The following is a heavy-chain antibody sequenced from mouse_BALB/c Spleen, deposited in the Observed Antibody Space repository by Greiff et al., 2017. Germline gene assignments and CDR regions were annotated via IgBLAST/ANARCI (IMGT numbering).Heavy chain of an antibody. CDR2: INPGSGGT. CDR1: GYAFTNYL. CDR3: ARRLTGPFDY. D-gene: IGHD4-1*01. V-gene: IGHV1-54*01. Sequence: VQLQQSGAELVRPGTSVKVSCKASGYAFTNYLIEWVKQRPGQGLEWIGVINPGSGGTNYNEKFKGKATLTADKSSSTAYMQLSSLTSDDSAVYFCARRLTGPFDYWGQGTTLTVSS. J-gene: IGHJ2*01.